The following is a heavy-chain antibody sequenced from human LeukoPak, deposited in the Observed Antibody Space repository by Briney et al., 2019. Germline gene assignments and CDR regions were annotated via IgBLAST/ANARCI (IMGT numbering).Heavy chain of an antibody. Sequence: ASVTVSFTSTVYTFTINDINWVRQAIGQGLERMGWMNPSSGYTGYAQKFQGRVTITRDTSISTAYLELSSLRSETTAVKYCAKVCIMATMNADWFVCWGRGTLVSVCS. D-gene: IGHD5-12*01. V-gene: IGHV1-8*01. CDR1: VYTFTIND. CDR3: AKVCIMATMNADWFVC. CDR2: MNPSSGYT. J-gene: IGHJ5*01.